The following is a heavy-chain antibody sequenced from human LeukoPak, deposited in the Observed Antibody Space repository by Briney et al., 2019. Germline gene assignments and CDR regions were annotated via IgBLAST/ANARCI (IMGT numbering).Heavy chain of an antibody. CDR1: GFTFSSYG. V-gene: IGHV3-30*18. D-gene: IGHD3-22*01. CDR2: ISSDGSDK. J-gene: IGHJ4*02. CDR3: AKGTVIVGYYFDS. Sequence: GGSLRLSCAASGFTFSSYGIHWVRQAPGKGLEWVAVISSDGSDKSYADSVKGRFTISRDNSKNTLYLQMNSLRAEDTAVYFCAKGTVIVGYYFDSWGQGTLVTVSS.